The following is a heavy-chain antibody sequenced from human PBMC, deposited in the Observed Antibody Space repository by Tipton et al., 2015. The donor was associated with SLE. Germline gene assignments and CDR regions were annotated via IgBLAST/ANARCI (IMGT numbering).Heavy chain of an antibody. J-gene: IGHJ5*02. CDR1: GGSFSGYY. V-gene: IGHV4-34*01. CDR3: AGRIGP. Sequence: TLSLTCAVYGGSFSGYYWSWIRQPPGKGLEWIGEVYHGGNTNYNPSLKSRVTISVDKSKNQFSLKLSSVTAADTAMYYCAGRIGPWGQGTLVIVSS. CDR2: VYHGGNT. D-gene: IGHD2-15*01.